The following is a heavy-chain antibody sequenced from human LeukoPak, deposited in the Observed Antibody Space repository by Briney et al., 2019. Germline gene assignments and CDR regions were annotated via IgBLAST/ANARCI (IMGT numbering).Heavy chain of an antibody. D-gene: IGHD1-26*01. CDR2: ITSSGTYI. V-gene: IGHV3-21*01. J-gene: IGHJ6*03. CDR1: GFTFNNYN. CDR3: ARDPYSGNYGNYYYYYMDV. Sequence: GGSLRLSCAASGFTFNNYNMNWVRQAPGRALEWVSSITSSGTYIFYADSVKRRFTISRDNAKNSLYLQMNILGPEDTAVYYCARDPYSGNYGNYYYYYMDVWGKGTTVTISS.